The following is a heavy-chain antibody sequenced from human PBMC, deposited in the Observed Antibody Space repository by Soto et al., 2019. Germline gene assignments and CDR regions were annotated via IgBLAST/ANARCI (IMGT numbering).Heavy chain of an antibody. V-gene: IGHV3-48*01. CDR2: ISSSSTI. J-gene: IGHJ5*02. CDR3: AREGEIFGVVIS. CDR1: GFTFSSYS. Sequence: GGSLRLSCAASGFTFSSYSMNWVRQAPGKGLEWVSYISSSSTIYYADSVKGRFTISRDNAKNSLYLQMNSLRAEDTAVYYCAREGEIFGVVISWGQGTLVTVSS. D-gene: IGHD3-3*01.